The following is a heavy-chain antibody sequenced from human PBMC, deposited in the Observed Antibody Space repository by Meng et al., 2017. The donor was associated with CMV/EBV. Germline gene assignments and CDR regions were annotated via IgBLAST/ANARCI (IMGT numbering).Heavy chain of an antibody. CDR3: ARAYSSSLHYAMDV. Sequence: ESLKISCAASGITFADYTIHWVRQATGKGLEWASLINGDGDGTFYTGSVKGRFTVSRDNSKNALYLQMDSLRTEDTAVYYCARAYSSSLHYAMDVWGQGTTVTVSS. CDR2: INGDGDGT. D-gene: IGHD5-12*01. CDR1: GITFADYT. V-gene: IGHV3-43*01. J-gene: IGHJ6*02.